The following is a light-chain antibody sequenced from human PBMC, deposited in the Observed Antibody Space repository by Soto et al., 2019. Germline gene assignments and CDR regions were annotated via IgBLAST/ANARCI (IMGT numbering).Light chain of an antibody. Sequence: EIVFTQSPGSLSLSTGERATLSFRASQSVSSSYLAWYQQKPGQAPRLLIYGASSRATGIPDRFSGSGSGTDFTLTISRLEPEDFAVYYCHQYGSSPWTFGQGTKVDI. CDR2: GAS. CDR1: QSVSSSY. CDR3: HQYGSSPWT. V-gene: IGKV3-20*01. J-gene: IGKJ1*01.